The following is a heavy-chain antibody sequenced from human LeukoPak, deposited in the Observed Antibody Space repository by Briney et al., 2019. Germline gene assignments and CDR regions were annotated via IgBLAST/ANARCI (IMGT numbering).Heavy chain of an antibody. V-gene: IGHV4-4*07. CDR3: ARDRWAASGYFDY. Sequence: PSETLSLTCTVSGDSISRYYWSWLRQPAGKGLEWIGRIYASGSTNYNPALKSRVTISVDTSKNQFSLKLSSVTAADTAVYYCARDRWAASGYFDYWGQGNLVTVSS. CDR1: GDSISRYY. CDR2: IYASGST. J-gene: IGHJ4*02. D-gene: IGHD6-13*01.